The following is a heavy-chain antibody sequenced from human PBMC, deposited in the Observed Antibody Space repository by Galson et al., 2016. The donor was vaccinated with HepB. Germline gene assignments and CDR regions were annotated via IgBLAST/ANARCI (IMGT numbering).Heavy chain of an antibody. Sequence: SLRLSCAASGFSFSTYAIHWVRQAPGKGLEWVAFISPDGRTKYYADSVKGRFTFSRDNSNNTLFLQMNSLTVEDTALYYCAREEEFTTSSAFFDSWGQGTLVTVSS. CDR1: GFSFSTYA. J-gene: IGHJ4*02. CDR3: AREEEFTTSSAFFDS. CDR2: ISPDGRTK. V-gene: IGHV3-30*14. D-gene: IGHD6-6*01.